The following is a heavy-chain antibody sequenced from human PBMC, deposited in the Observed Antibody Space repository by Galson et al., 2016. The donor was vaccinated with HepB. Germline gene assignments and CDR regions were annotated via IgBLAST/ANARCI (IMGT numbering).Heavy chain of an antibody. CDR2: TYYRSKWFN. CDR1: GDSVATDSAV. Sequence: CAISGDSVATDSAVWNWIRQSPSRGLEWLGRTYYRSKWFNDYAVSVRSRITINPDTSKNHFSLQLKSVTPADTAVYYCTRAAPPSGVAARRGDAFDIWGQGTMVTVSS. CDR3: TRAAPPSGVAARRGDAFDI. V-gene: IGHV6-1*01. J-gene: IGHJ3*02. D-gene: IGHD3-3*01.